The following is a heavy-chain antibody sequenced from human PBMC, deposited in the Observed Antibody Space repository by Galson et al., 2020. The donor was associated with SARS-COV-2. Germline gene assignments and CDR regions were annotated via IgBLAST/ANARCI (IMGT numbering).Heavy chain of an antibody. CDR1: GGSISSSSYY. CDR3: ARLPHIGSYGPHYGMDV. J-gene: IGHJ6*02. Sequence: SETLSLTCTVSGGSISSSSYYWGWIRQPPGKGLEWIGSIYYSGSTYYNPSLKSRVTISVDTSKNQFSLKLSSVTAADTAVYYCARLPHIGSYGPHYGMDVWGQGTTVTVSS. D-gene: IGHD1-26*01. V-gene: IGHV4-39*01. CDR2: IYYSGST.